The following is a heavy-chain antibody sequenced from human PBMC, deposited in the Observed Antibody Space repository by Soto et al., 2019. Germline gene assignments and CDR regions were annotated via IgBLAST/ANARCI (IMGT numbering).Heavy chain of an antibody. CDR1: GFTFSSYS. Sequence: EVQLVESGGGLVKPGGSLRLSCAASGFTFSSYSMNWVRQAPGKGLEWVSSISSSSSYIYYADSVKGRFTISRDNAKNSLYLQMNSLRAEDTAVYYCARWGYCSGGSCALHDYWGQGILVTVSS. CDR3: ARWGYCSGGSCALHDY. D-gene: IGHD2-15*01. V-gene: IGHV3-21*01. CDR2: ISSSSSYI. J-gene: IGHJ4*02.